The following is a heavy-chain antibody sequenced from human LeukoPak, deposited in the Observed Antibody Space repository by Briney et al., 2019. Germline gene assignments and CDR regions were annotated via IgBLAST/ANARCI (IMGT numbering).Heavy chain of an antibody. CDR1: GYTFTGYY. CDR2: INPNSGAT. Sequence: ASVKVSCKPSGYTFTGYYMHWVRQAPGQGLEWMGRINPNSGATNHAQKFQGRVTMTRDTSISTAYMELTTLRSDDTAVYCCAKSIEYCGADCYGYFDLWGRGTLVTVSS. CDR3: AKSIEYCGADCYGYFDL. V-gene: IGHV1-2*06. J-gene: IGHJ2*01. D-gene: IGHD2-21*02.